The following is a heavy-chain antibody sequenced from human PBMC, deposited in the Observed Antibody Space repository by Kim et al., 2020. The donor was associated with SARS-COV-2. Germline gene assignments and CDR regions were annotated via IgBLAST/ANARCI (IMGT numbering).Heavy chain of an antibody. CDR1: GFTFTNAW. CDR3: TTTTTRDDSDYQYFQH. CDR2: IRSDTDGGTI. Sequence: GGSLRLSCAASGFTFTNAWMTWVRQAPGKGLEWVGRIRSDTDGGTIDYAAPVKGRFTISRDDAKHTLYLQMNSLRTEDTAVYYCTTTTTRDDSDYQYFQHWGQGTLVTVSS. J-gene: IGHJ1*01. V-gene: IGHV3-15*01. D-gene: IGHD4-4*01.